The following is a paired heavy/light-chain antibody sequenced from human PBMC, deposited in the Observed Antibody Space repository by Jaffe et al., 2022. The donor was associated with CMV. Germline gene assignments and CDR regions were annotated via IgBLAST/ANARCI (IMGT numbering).Light chain of an antibody. J-gene: IGKJ2*01. V-gene: IGKV1-16*02. Sequence: DIQMTQSPSSLSASVGDRVTITCRASQGISTYLAWFQQKPGKAPKSLMYSASTLQSGVPSKFSGSGSKTHFTLTISSLQTEDFATYYCQQYYTYPYTFGQGTRLEIK. CDR3: QQYYTYPYT. CDR2: SAS. CDR1: QGISTY.
Heavy chain of an antibody. CDR1: GGSFSGYY. CDR3: ARDGYYPSGSPPFDY. CDR2: INHSGST. Sequence: QVQLQQWGAGLLKPSETLSLTCAVYGGSFSGYYWSWIRQPPGKGLEWIGEINHSGSTNYNPSLKSRVAISLDTSKNQFSLTLSSVTAADTAVYYCARDGYYPSGSPPFDYWGQGTLVTVSS. D-gene: IGHD3-10*01. V-gene: IGHV4-34*01. J-gene: IGHJ4*02.